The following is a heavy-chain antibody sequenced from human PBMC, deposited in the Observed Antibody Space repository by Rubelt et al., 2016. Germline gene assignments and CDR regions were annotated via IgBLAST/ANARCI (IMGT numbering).Heavy chain of an antibody. Sequence: QVQLQQWGAGLLKPSETLSLTCAVYGGSFSGYYWSWIRQPPGKGMEWIGEINHSGRTNYNPSLKSRVTISVDTSKNQFSLKLSSVTAADTAVYYCARGKGNYDFWNYDYYGMDVWGQGTTVTVSS. CDR1: GGSFSGYY. J-gene: IGHJ6*02. V-gene: IGHV4-34*01. D-gene: IGHD3-3*01. CDR3: ARGKGNYDFWNYDYYGMDV. CDR2: INHSGRT.